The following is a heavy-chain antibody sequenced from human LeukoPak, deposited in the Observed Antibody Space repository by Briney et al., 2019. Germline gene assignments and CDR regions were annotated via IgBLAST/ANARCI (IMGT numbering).Heavy chain of an antibody. CDR1: GGSFSGYY. V-gene: IGHV4-59*10. Sequence: SETLSLTCAVYGGSFSGYYWSWIRQPAGKGLEWIGRIYTSGSTNYNPSLKSRVTISVDTSKNQFSLKLSSVTAADTAVYYCAREAVAGAYNWFDPWGQGTLVTVSS. CDR3: AREAVAGAYNWFDP. CDR2: IYTSGST. J-gene: IGHJ5*02. D-gene: IGHD6-19*01.